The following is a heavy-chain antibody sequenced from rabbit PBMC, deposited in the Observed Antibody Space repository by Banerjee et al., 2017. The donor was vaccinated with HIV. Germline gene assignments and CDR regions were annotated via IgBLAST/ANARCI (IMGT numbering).Heavy chain of an antibody. CDR3: ARGGYGGDSGATGL. CDR2: IDTGSSGST. J-gene: IGHJ4*01. V-gene: IGHV1S45*01. D-gene: IGHD4-2*01. Sequence: QEQLVESGGGLVQPGASLTLTCTASGFTLSSGYDMCWVRQAPGRGLEWIACIDTGSSGSTYYASWVNGRFTISKTSSTTVTLQMTSLTAADTATYFCARGGYGGDSGATGLWGPGTLVTVS. CDR1: GFTLSSGYD.